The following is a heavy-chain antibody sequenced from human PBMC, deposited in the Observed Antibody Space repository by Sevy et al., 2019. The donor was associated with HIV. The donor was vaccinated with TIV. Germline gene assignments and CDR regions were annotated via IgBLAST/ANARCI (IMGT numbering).Heavy chain of an antibody. CDR3: ANLYCGSCYSRDYYMDV. V-gene: IGHV3-23*01. CDR2: ISGSGGST. D-gene: IGHD2-15*01. J-gene: IGHJ6*03. Sequence: GGSLRLSCAASGFTFSSYAMSWVRQAPGKGLEWVSAISGSGGSTYYADSVKGRFTISRDNSKNTLYLQMNSLRAEDTAVYYCANLYCGSCYSRDYYMDVWGKGTTVTVSS. CDR1: GFTFSSYA.